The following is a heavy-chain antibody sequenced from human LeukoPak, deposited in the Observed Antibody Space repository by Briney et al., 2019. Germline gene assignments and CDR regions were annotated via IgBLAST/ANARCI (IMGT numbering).Heavy chain of an antibody. D-gene: IGHD2-2*01. CDR1: GGSISSGGYY. CDR3: ARDCSSTSCYSYYGMDV. Sequence: SQTLSLTCTVSGGSISSGGYYWSWIRQHPGKGLEWIGYIYYSGSTYYNPSLRSRVTISVDTSKSQFSLKLSSVTAADTAVYYCARDCSSTSCYSYYGMDVWGQGTPVTVSS. J-gene: IGHJ6*02. CDR2: IYYSGST. V-gene: IGHV4-31*03.